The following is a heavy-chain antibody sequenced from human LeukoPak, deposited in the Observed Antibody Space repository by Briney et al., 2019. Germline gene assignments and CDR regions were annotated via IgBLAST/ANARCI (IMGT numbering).Heavy chain of an antibody. D-gene: IGHD3-22*01. CDR2: ISYDGSNK. Sequence: QSGGSLRLSCAASGFTFSSYAMHWVRQAPGKGLEWVAVISYDGSNKYYADSVKGRFTISRDNSKNTLYLQMNSLRAEDTAVYYCTRDSSGYPGYWGQGTLVTVSS. CDR1: GFTFSSYA. J-gene: IGHJ4*02. V-gene: IGHV3-30-3*01. CDR3: TRDSSGYPGY.